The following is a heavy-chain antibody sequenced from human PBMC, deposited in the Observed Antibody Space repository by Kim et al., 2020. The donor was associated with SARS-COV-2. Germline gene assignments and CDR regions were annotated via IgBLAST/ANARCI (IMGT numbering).Heavy chain of an antibody. V-gene: IGHV3-21*01. CDR1: GFTFSSYS. J-gene: IGHJ5*02. D-gene: IGHD6-19*01. CDR2: ISSSSSYI. CDR3: ARLGSGWYEVDWFDP. Sequence: GGSLRLSCAASGFTFSSYSMNWVRQAPGKGLEWVSSISSSSSYIYYADSVKGRFTISRDNAKNSLYLQMNSLRAEDTAVYYCARLGSGWYEVDWFDPWGQGTLVTVSS.